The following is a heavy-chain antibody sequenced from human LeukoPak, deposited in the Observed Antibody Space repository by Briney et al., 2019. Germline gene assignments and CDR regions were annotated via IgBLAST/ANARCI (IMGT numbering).Heavy chain of an antibody. CDR3: ARYRRHSRELESALDY. V-gene: IGHV4-59*01. CDR2: IYYSGST. D-gene: IGHD1-26*01. Sequence: SETLSLTCTVSGGSISSYYWSWIRKPPGKGLEWIGYIYYSGSTNYNPSLKSRVTISVDTSKNQFSLKLSSVTAADTAVYYCARYRRHSRELESALDYWGQGTLVTVSS. CDR1: GGSISSYY. J-gene: IGHJ4*02.